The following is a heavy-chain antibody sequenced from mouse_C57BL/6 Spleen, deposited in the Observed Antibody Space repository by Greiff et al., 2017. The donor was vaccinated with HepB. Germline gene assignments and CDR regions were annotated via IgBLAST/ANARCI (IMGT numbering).Heavy chain of an antibody. Sequence: EVKLQQSGAELVRPGASVKLSCTASGFNIKDYYMHWVKQRPEQGLEWIGRIDPEDGDTEYAPKFQGKATMTADTSSNTAYLQLSSLTSEDTAVYYCTTGVVADYYAMDYWGQGTSVTVSS. V-gene: IGHV14-1*01. CDR2: IDPEDGDT. CDR3: TTGVVADYYAMDY. D-gene: IGHD1-1*01. CDR1: GFNIKDYY. J-gene: IGHJ4*01.